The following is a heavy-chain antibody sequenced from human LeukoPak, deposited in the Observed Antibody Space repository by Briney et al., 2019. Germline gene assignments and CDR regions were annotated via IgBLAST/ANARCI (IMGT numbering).Heavy chain of an antibody. CDR2: IIPIFGTA. V-gene: IGHV1-69*13. D-gene: IGHD3-22*01. J-gene: IGHJ4*02. CDR1: GGAFSSYA. CDR3: ASNLYDTIDY. Sequence: SVKVSCKASGGAFSSYAISWVRQAPGQGLEWMGGIIPIFGTANYAQKFQGRVTITADESTSTAYMELSSLRSEDTAVYYCASNLYDTIDYWGQGTLVTVSS.